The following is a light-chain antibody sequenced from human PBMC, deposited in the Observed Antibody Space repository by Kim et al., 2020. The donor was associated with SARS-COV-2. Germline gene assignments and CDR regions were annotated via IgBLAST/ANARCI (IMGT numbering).Light chain of an antibody. J-gene: IGLJ3*02. CDR2: EVS. CDR1: SRDVGGFNR. CDR3: SSPTGIGTWV. V-gene: IGLV2-18*02. Sequence: GQSVAIACTGTSRDVGGFNRVSWYKQPPGAAPKLIVYEVSNRPSGVPDRFSGSKSGNTASLTISGLQAGDEANYYCSSPTGIGTWVFGGGTKVTVL.